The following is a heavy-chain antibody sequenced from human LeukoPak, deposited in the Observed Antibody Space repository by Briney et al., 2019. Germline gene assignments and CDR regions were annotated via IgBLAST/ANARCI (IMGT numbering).Heavy chain of an antibody. V-gene: IGHV4-34*01. CDR2: INHSGST. Sequence: SETLSLTCAVYGGSFSGYYWSWIRQPPGKGLEWIGEINHSGSTNYNPSLKSRVTISVDTSKNQFSLKLRSVTAADTAVYYCARGQYSSGPWGYWGQGTLVTVSS. J-gene: IGHJ4*02. D-gene: IGHD5-18*01. CDR3: ARGQYSSGPWGY. CDR1: GGSFSGYY.